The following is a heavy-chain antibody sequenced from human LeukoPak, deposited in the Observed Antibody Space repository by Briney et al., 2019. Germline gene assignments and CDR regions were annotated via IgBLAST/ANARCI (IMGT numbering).Heavy chain of an antibody. CDR3: ARVRSGINTNWFDP. D-gene: IGHD1-26*01. V-gene: IGHV3-33*01. CDR1: GFTFSSYG. J-gene: IGHJ5*02. Sequence: GGSLRLSCAASGFTFSSYGMHWVRQAPGKGLEWVAVIWYDGSNKYYADSVKGRFTISRDNSKNTLYLQMNSLRAEDTAVYYCARVRSGINTNWFDPWGQGTLVAVSS. CDR2: IWYDGSNK.